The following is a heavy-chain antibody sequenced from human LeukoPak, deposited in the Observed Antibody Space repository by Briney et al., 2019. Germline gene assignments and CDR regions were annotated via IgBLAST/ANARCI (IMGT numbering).Heavy chain of an antibody. CDR1: GFTFSSYA. J-gene: IGHJ3*02. V-gene: IGHV3-30*04. D-gene: IGHD3-10*01. Sequence: PGGSLRLSCAASGFTFSSYAMHWVRQAPGKGLEWVAVISYDGSNKYYADSVKGRFTISRDNSKNMLYLQMNSLRAEDTAVYYCASGGSPVGAFDIWGQGTMVTVSS. CDR2: ISYDGSNK. CDR3: ASGGSPVGAFDI.